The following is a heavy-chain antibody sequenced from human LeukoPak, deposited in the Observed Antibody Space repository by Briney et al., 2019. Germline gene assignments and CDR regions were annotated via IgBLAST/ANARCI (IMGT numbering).Heavy chain of an antibody. CDR3: ARSPAWLSINYNWFDP. CDR2: ISAYNGNT. CDR1: GYTFTSYG. J-gene: IGHJ5*02. V-gene: IGHV1-18*01. Sequence: ASVKVSCKASGYTFTSYGISWVRQAPGQGLEWMGWISAYNGNTNYAQKLQGRVTMTTDTSTSTAYMELRSLRSDDTDVYYCARSPAWLSINYNWFDPWGQGTLVTVSS. D-gene: IGHD3-9*01.